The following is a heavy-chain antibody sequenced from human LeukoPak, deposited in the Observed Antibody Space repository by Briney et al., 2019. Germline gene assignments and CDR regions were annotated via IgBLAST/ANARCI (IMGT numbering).Heavy chain of an antibody. CDR3: ATEGEQLRYFDY. V-gene: IGHV4-39*01. D-gene: IGHD6-13*01. CDR1: GGSISSSSYY. Sequence: PSETLSLTCTVSGGSISSSSYYWGWIRQPPGKGLEWIGSIYYSGSTYYNPSLKSRVTISVDTSKNQFSLKLSSVTAADTAVYYCATEGEQLRYFDYWGQGTLVTVSS. CDR2: IYYSGST. J-gene: IGHJ4*02.